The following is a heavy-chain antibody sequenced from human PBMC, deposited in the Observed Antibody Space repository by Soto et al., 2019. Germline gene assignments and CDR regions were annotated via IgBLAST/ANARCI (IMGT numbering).Heavy chain of an antibody. CDR1: GDSLSSGGHY. CDR2: IYDSVNT. V-gene: IGHV4-31*03. CDR3: ARVDHRGYFAILTDY. Sequence: QVQLQESGPGLVKPSQTVSLTCIVSGDSLSSGGHYWSWIRQHPGKGLEWIGHIYDSVNTYYSPSLRSRVTISADMSKNQFSLNLRSVTAADTAVYYCARVDHRGYFAILTDYWGQGTLVTVSS. D-gene: IGHD3-9*01. J-gene: IGHJ4*02.